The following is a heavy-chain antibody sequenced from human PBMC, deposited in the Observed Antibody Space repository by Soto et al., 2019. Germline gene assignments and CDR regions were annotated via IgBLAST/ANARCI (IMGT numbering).Heavy chain of an antibody. CDR2: TYYRSKWFH. J-gene: IGHJ3*01. CDR1: GDSVSSDITS. CDR3: ARGKALDV. V-gene: IGHV6-1*01. Sequence: QGQLQQSGPGLVKPSQTLSLTCAISGDSVSSDITSWNWIRQSPSRGLEWLGRTYYRSKWFHDYAVSVKSRITINPATSKTQLSLELNSMTPEDTAVYYCARGKALDVWCQGTVVTVSS. D-gene: IGHD3-10*01.